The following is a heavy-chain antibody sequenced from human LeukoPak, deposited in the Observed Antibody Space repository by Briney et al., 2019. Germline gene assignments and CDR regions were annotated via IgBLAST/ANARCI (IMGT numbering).Heavy chain of an antibody. CDR3: ARAPYYYDSSGYTY. CDR2: INHSGST. V-gene: IGHV4-34*01. J-gene: IGHJ4*02. Sequence: SETLSLTCAVYGGSFSGYYWSWIRQPPGKSLEWSGEINHSGSTNYNPSLKSRVTISVDTSKNQFSLKLSSVTAADTAVYYCARAPYYYDSSGYTYWGQGTLVTVSS. D-gene: IGHD3-22*01. CDR1: GGSFSGYY.